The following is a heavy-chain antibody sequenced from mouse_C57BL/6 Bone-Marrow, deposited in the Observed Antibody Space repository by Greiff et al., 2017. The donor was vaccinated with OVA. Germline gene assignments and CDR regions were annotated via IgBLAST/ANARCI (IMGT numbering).Heavy chain of an antibody. D-gene: IGHD2-5*01. J-gene: IGHJ4*01. CDR2: ISDGGSYT. CDR1: GFTFSSYA. CDR3: ARRGAYYSNYEMGYYAMDY. Sequence: EVQVVESGGGLVKPGGSLKLSCAASGFTFSSYAMSWVRQTPEKRLEWVATISDGGSYTYYPDNVKGRFTISRDNAKNNLYLQMSHLKSEDTAMYYCARRGAYYSNYEMGYYAMDYWGQGTSVTVSS. V-gene: IGHV5-4*01.